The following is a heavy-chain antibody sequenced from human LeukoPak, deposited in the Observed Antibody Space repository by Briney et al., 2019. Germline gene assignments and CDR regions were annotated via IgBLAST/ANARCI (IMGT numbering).Heavy chain of an antibody. CDR3: ATKYSVAVAANPPYFDY. D-gene: IGHD6-19*01. Sequence: RSESLSLTCGVYGGSFSGYYWSWIRQPPGRGLEWIGEINQRGNTNYNPSLKSRVTISVDTSKNQFSLKLSSVTAADTGVYYCATKYSVAVAANPPYFDYWGQGTMVTVSS. V-gene: IGHV4-34*01. CDR2: INQRGNT. J-gene: IGHJ4*02. CDR1: GGSFSGYY.